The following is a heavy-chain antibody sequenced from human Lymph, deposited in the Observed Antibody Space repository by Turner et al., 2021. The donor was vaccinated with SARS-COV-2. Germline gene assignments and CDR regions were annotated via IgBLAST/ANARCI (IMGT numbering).Heavy chain of an antibody. D-gene: IGHD1-1*01. Sequence: EVQLVETGGGLIQPGGSLRLSCAASGFTVSSNYMTWVRQARGKGLEWVSLIYSGGSTYYADSVKGRFTISRDNSKNTLYLQMNSLRAEDTAIYYCARDLQLYGMDVWGQGTTVTVSS. V-gene: IGHV3-53*02. J-gene: IGHJ6*02. CDR1: GFTVSSNY. CDR3: ARDLQLYGMDV. CDR2: IYSGGST.